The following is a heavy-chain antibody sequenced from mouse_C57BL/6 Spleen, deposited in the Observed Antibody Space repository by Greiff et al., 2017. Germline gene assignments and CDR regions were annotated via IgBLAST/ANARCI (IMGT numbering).Heavy chain of an antibody. Sequence: EVHLVESGPGLVKPSQSLSLTCSVTGYSITSGYYWNWIRQFPGNKLEWMGYISYDGSNNYNPSLKNRISITRDTSKNQFFLKLNSVTTEDTATYYCARGVYYRGAMDYWGQGTSVTVSS. J-gene: IGHJ4*01. V-gene: IGHV3-6*01. CDR1: GYSITSGYY. CDR3: ARGVYYRGAMDY. D-gene: IGHD2-14*01. CDR2: ISYDGSN.